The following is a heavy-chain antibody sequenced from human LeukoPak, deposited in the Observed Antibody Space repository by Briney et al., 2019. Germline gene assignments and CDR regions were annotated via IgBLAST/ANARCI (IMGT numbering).Heavy chain of an antibody. D-gene: IGHD6-19*01. Sequence: GASVKVSCKASGYTFTSYDINWVRQATGQGLEWMGWMNPNSGNTGYAQKFQGRVTMTRNTSISTAYMELTSLRSEDTAVYYCARGFEAVAGYFDYWGQGTMVTVSS. CDR3: ARGFEAVAGYFDY. J-gene: IGHJ4*02. CDR2: MNPNSGNT. V-gene: IGHV1-8*01. CDR1: GYTFTSYD.